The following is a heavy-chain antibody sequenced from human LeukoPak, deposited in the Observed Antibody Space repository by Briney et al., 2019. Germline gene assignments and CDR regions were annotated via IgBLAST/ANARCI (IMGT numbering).Heavy chain of an antibody. J-gene: IGHJ4*02. CDR1: GFTFDDYA. V-gene: IGHV3-43*02. CDR3: AKDYNPLYGDHPDY. Sequence: PGGSLRLSCAASGFTFDDYAMHWVRQAPGKGLEWVSLISGDGGSTYDADSVKGRFTISRDNSKNSLYLQMKSLRTEDTALYYCAKDYNPLYGDHPDYWGQGTLVTVSS. D-gene: IGHD4-17*01. CDR2: ISGDGGST.